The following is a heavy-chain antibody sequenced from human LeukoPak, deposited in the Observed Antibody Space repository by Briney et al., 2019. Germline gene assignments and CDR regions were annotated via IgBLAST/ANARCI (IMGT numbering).Heavy chain of an antibody. CDR2: ISSSSSYI. J-gene: IGHJ4*02. CDR3: ARDLGNDCSSTSCVG. D-gene: IGHD2-2*01. CDR1: GFTFSSYS. Sequence: GGSLRLSCAASGFTFSSYSMNWVRQAPGKGLEWVSCISSSSSYIYYADSVKGRFTISRGNAKNSLYLQMNSLRAEDTAVYYCARDLGNDCSSTSCVGWGQGTLVTVSS. V-gene: IGHV3-21*01.